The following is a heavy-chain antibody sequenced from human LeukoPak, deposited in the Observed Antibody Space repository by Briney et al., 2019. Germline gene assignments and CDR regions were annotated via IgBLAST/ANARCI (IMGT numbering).Heavy chain of an antibody. CDR2: ISYSGST. Sequence: SETLSLTCTVSGGSISSYYWSWIRQPPGKGLEWIGYISYSGSTNYNPSLKSRVTISVDTSKNQFSLKRSSVTAADTAMYYCARRGSSSWVYFDYWGQGTLVTVSS. D-gene: IGHD6-13*01. CDR1: GGSISSYY. J-gene: IGHJ4*02. CDR3: ARRGSSSWVYFDY. V-gene: IGHV4-59*08.